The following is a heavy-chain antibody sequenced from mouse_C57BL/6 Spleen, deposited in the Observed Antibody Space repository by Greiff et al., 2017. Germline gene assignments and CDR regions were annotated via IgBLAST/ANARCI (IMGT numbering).Heavy chain of an antibody. Sequence: EVKLVESGGGLVKPGGSLKLSCAASGFTFSSYTMSWVRQTPEKRLEWVATISGGGGNTYYPDSVKGRFTISRDNAKNTLYLQMSSLRSEDTALYYCARQGLCLYYFDYWGQGTTLTVSS. J-gene: IGHJ2*01. D-gene: IGHD1-1*02. CDR1: GFTFSSYT. V-gene: IGHV5-9*01. CDR2: ISGGGGNT. CDR3: ARQGLCLYYFDY.